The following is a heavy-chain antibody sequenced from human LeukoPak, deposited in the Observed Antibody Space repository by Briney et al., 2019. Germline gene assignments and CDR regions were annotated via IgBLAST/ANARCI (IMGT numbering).Heavy chain of an antibody. CDR3: ARGTGGLRPLDC. V-gene: IGHV3-7*01. Sequence: PGGSLRLSCVASGFTFSSNWMSWVRQAPGKGLGGVAYIREDGGETYYVDSVKGRFTISRDNAKNSLYLQMNSLRVEDTAVYYCARGTGGLRPLDCWGQGTLATISS. CDR1: GFTFSSNW. CDR2: IREDGGET. D-gene: IGHD5-12*01. J-gene: IGHJ4*02.